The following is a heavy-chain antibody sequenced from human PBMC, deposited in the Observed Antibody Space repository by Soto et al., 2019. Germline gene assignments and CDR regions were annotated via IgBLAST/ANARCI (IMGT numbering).Heavy chain of an antibody. D-gene: IGHD4-17*01. CDR1: GFTFSSYG. CDR2: ISYDGSNK. V-gene: IGHV3-30*18. Sequence: QVQLVESGGGVVQPGRSLRLSCAASGFTFSSYGMHWVRQAPGKGLEWVAVISYDGSNKYYADSVKGRFTISRDNSKKTLYLQNSSLRAEDTAVYYCAKIGYDHGDYFLVRPALDDAFDLWGQGTMVTVSS. CDR3: AKIGYDHGDYFLVRPALDDAFDL. J-gene: IGHJ3*01.